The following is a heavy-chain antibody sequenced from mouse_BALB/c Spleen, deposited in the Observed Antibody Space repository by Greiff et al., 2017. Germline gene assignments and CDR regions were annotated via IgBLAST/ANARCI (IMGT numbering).Heavy chain of an antibody. V-gene: IGHV5-9-1*01. CDR2: ISSGGSYT. Sequence: EVMLVESGGGLVKPGGSLKLSCAASGFTFSSYAMSWVRQTPEKRLEWVATISSGGSYTYYPDSVKGRFTISRDNAKNTLYLQMSSLRSEDTAMYYCARDGNLYYAMDYWGQGTSVTVSS. CDR1: GFTFSSYA. J-gene: IGHJ4*01. CDR3: ARDGNLYYAMDY. D-gene: IGHD2-1*01.